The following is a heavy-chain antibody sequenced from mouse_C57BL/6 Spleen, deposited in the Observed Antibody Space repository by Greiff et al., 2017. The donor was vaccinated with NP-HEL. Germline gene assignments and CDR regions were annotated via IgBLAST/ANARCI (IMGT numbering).Heavy chain of an antibody. V-gene: IGHV7-1*01. Sequence: EVKLVESGGGLVQSGRSLRLSCATSGFTFSDFYMEWVRQAPGKGLEWIAASRNKANDYTTEYSASVKGRFIVSRDTSQSILYLQMNALRAEDTAIYYCARDEGTGLAWFAYWGQGTLVTVSA. CDR3: ARDEGTGLAWFAY. CDR1: GFTFSDFY. J-gene: IGHJ3*01. CDR2: SRNKANDYTT. D-gene: IGHD3-3*01.